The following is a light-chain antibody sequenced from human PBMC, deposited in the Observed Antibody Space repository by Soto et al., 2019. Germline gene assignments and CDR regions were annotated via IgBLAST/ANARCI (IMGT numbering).Light chain of an antibody. CDR2: GAS. CDR1: ESVSRNY. V-gene: IGKV3-20*01. CDR3: QQYNNYPRT. J-gene: IGKJ1*01. Sequence: EIVLTQSPGTLSLSPGERATLSCRASESVSRNYLAWYQQKPGQAPRLLIYGASNRATGIPDRFSGSGSGTDFTLTISSLQPDDFATYYCQQYNNYPRTFGQGTKVDIK.